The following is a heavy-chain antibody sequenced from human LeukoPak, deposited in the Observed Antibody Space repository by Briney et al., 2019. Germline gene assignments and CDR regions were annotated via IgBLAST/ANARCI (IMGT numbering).Heavy chain of an antibody. V-gene: IGHV1-8*01. CDR3: ARGPYYGDYIDY. CDR2: MNPNSGNT. Sequence: GASVTVSFKASGYTFTSYDINWVRQATGQGLEWMGWMNPNSGNTGYAQKFQGRVTMTRNTSISTAYMELSSLRSEDTAVYYCARGPYYGDYIDYWGQGTLVTVSS. J-gene: IGHJ4*02. D-gene: IGHD4-17*01. CDR1: GYTFTSYD.